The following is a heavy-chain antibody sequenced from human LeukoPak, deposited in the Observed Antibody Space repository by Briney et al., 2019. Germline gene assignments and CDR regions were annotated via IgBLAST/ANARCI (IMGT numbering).Heavy chain of an antibody. CDR3: ASEAAGTSHFDY. V-gene: IGHV4-39*01. CDR2: IYYSGST. D-gene: IGHD6-13*01. J-gene: IGHJ4*02. Sequence: SETLSLTCTVSGGSISSSSYYWGWIRRPPGKGLEWIGSIYYSGSTYYNPSLKSRVTISVDTSKNQFSLKLSSVTAADTAVYYCASEAAGTSHFDYWGQGTLVTVSS. CDR1: GGSISSSSYY.